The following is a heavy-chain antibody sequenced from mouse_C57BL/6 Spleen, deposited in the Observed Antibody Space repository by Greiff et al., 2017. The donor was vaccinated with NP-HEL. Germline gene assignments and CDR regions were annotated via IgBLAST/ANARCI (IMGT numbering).Heavy chain of an antibody. V-gene: IGHV5-16*01. J-gene: IGHJ2*01. CDR2: INYDGSST. D-gene: IGHD1-1*01. Sequence: EVKLVESEGGLVQPGSSMKLSCTASGFTFSDYYMAWVRQVPEKGLEWVANINYDGSSTYYLDSLKSRFIISRDNAKNILYLQMSSLKSEDTATYYCARVHYYGSSYNFDYWGQGTTLTVSS. CDR1: GFTFSDYY. CDR3: ARVHYYGSSYNFDY.